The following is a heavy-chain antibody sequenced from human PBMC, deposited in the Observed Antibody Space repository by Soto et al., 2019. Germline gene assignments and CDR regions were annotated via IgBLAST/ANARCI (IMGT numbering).Heavy chain of an antibody. CDR2: VSNKNGVT. D-gene: IGHD2-8*02. CDR1: GYTFSNYD. CDR3: ARERLNTGWYGFDH. J-gene: IGHJ4*02. V-gene: IGHV1-18*04. Sequence: ASVKVSCKASGYTFSNYDFSWVRQAPGQGLEWMGWVSNKNGVTNYAEKFRDRVTMTTDTSTNTIYMELRSLRSDDTAVYFCARERLNTGWYGFDHWGQGTQVTVSS.